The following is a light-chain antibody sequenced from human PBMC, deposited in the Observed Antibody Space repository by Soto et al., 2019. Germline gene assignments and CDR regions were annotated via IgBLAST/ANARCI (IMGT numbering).Light chain of an antibody. J-gene: IGLJ1*01. CDR3: CSYAGSNTYV. Sequence: QSVLTQPASVSGSPGQSITISCTGTSSDVGSYNLVSWYQQHTGKAPKVMIYEVSKWPSGVPNRFSGSKSGNTASLTISGLQAEDEADYYCCSYAGSNTYVFGTGTKVTVL. CDR1: SSDVGSYNL. CDR2: EVS. V-gene: IGLV2-23*02.